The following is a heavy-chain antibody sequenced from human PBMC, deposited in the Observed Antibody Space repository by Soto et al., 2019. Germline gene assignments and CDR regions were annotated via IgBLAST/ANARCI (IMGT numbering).Heavy chain of an antibody. CDR3: ARDYIAASGDYYGMDV. CDR1: GGSISSYC. J-gene: IGHJ6*02. Sequence: PSETLSLTCTVSGGSISSYCWSWFRQRPGKGLEWIGYIYYSASTNYNPSLKSRVTISVDTSKNQFSLKLSSVTAADTAVYYCARDYIAASGDYYGMDVWGQGTTVTVSS. CDR2: IYYSAST. V-gene: IGHV4-59*01. D-gene: IGHD6-13*01.